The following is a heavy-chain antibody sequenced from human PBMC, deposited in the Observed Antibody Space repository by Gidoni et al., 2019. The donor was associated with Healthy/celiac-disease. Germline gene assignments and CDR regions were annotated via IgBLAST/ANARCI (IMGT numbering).Heavy chain of an antibody. J-gene: IGHJ4*02. CDR3: ARGRSIEGHGY. Sequence: QLHLQESGPGLVKPSETLSLTCTVFGGSISGSTYYWGWIRQPPGKGLEWIGSIDYSGSTFYIPSLETRVTISVDTSRNQFSLRLTSVTAADTAVYFCARGRSIEGHGYWGQGTLVTVSS. CDR1: GGSISGSTYY. V-gene: IGHV4-39*02. CDR2: IDYSGST. D-gene: IGHD2-15*01.